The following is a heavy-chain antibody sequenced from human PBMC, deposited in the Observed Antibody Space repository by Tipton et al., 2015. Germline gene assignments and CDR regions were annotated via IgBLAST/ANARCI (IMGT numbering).Heavy chain of an antibody. D-gene: IGHD4-11*01. CDR2: ISYSGTT. Sequence: TLSLTCTVSGGSISSGGYYWSWIRQPPGKGLECIGYISYSGTTNYNPSLKSRVTISVDTSKNQLYLKLSSVTAADTAVYYCARIYSNYVHDYWGQGTLVTVSS. CDR3: ARIYSNYVHDY. V-gene: IGHV4-61*08. J-gene: IGHJ4*02. CDR1: GGSISSGGYY.